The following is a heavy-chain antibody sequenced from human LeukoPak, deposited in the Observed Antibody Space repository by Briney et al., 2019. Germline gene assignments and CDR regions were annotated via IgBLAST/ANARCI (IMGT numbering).Heavy chain of an antibody. Sequence: GASVKVSCKASGYTFTSYGISWVRQAPGQGLEWMGWISAYNGNTNYAQKLQGRVTMTTDTSTSTAYMELRSLRSDDTAVYYCARAYSGYDSSGYYLGDWFDPWGQGTLVTVSS. CDR2: ISAYNGNT. J-gene: IGHJ5*02. CDR1: GYTFTSYG. V-gene: IGHV1-18*01. D-gene: IGHD3-22*01. CDR3: ARAYSGYDSSGYYLGDWFDP.